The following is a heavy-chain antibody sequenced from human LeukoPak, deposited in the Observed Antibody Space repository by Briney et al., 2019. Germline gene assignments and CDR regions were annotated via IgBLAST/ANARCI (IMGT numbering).Heavy chain of an antibody. D-gene: IGHD3-10*01. V-gene: IGHV1-69*13. J-gene: IGHJ3*02. CDR2: IMPLFGTA. CDR3: ARDLRITLVREVISDAFDI. Sequence: SVKVSCKASGYTFTSYDINWVRQAPGQGLEWMGGIMPLFGTADYAQKFQGRVTITADESTSTAYMELNNLRSEDTAVYYCARDLRITLVREVISDAFDIWGQGTMVTVSS. CDR1: GYTFTSYD.